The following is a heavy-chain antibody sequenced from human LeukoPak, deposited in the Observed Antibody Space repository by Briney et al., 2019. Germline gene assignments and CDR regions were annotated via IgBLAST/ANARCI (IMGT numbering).Heavy chain of an antibody. D-gene: IGHD1-26*01. V-gene: IGHV4-59*01. CDR3: AREGLGTSTSYFDY. Sequence: SETLSLTCTVSGGSISSYYWSWIRQPPGKGLEWIGYIYYSGSTNYNPSLKSRVTISVDTSKSQFSLKLSSVTAADTAVYYCAREGLGTSTSYFDYWGQGTLVTVSS. J-gene: IGHJ4*02. CDR2: IYYSGST. CDR1: GGSISSYY.